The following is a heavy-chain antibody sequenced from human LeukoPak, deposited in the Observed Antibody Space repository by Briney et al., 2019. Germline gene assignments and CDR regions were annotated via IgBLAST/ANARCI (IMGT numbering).Heavy chain of an antibody. D-gene: IGHD5-18*01. Sequence: PGGSLRLSCAASGFTVSRNYMTWVRQAPGKGLEWVSSISSSSSYIYYADSVKGRFTISRDNAKNSLYLQMNSLRAEDTAVYYCAGDLDTENWDDAFDIWAKGQWSPSLQ. CDR2: ISSSSSYI. V-gene: IGHV3-21*01. J-gene: IGHJ3*02. CDR1: GFTVSRNY. CDR3: AGDLDTENWDDAFDI.